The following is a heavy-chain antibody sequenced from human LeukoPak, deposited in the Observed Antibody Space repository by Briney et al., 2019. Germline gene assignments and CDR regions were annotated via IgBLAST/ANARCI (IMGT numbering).Heavy chain of an antibody. V-gene: IGHV1-18*01. CDR3: ARGSGRIAAAGTVTYYYYMDV. Sequence: GASVKVSCKASGYTFSSHGISWVRQAPGQGLEWMGWTRVDNGDTKYAQNFQGRVTITRNTSISTAYMELSSLRSEDTAVYYCARGSGRIAAAGTVTYYYYMDVWGKGTTVTVSS. CDR1: GYTFSSHG. D-gene: IGHD6-13*01. CDR2: TRVDNGDT. J-gene: IGHJ6*03.